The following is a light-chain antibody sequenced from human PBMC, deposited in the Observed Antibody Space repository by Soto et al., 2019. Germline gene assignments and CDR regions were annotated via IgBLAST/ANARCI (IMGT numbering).Light chain of an antibody. CDR1: SSNIGGNS. J-gene: IGLJ1*01. V-gene: IGLV1-51*01. CDR3: GSWDSSLSAYV. CDR2: DDN. Sequence: QSVLTRPPSVSAAPGQKVTISCSGSSSNIGGNSVSWYQQLPGTAPKLLIYDDNKRPSGIPDRFSGSKSGTSATLGITGFQTGDEADYCCGSWDSSLSAYVFGTGTKVTVL.